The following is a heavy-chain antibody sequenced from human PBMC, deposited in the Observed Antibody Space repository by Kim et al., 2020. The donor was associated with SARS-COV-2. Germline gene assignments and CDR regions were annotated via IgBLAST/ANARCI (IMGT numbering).Heavy chain of an antibody. Sequence: KVRFTISRDNATNSLYLQMNSLRAEDTAVYYCARVRSSSWYYYYYGMDVWGQGTTVTVSS. J-gene: IGHJ6*02. V-gene: IGHV3-48*03. D-gene: IGHD6-13*01. CDR3: ARVRSSSWYYYYYGMDV.